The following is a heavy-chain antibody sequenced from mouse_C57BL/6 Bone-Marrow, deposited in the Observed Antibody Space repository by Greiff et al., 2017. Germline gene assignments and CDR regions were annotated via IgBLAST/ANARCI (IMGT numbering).Heavy chain of an antibody. CDR1: GYTFTSYD. Sequence: QVQLQQSGPELVKPGASVKLSCKASGYTFTSYDINWVKQRPGQGLEWIGWIYPRDGSPKYNEKFKGKATLTVDPSSSTAYMELHSLTSEDSAVYVCARERGRSYYYVDYWGQGTTLTVTS. CDR2: IYPRDGSP. V-gene: IGHV1-85*01. J-gene: IGHJ2*01. CDR3: ARERGRSYYYVDY. D-gene: IGHD6-1*01.